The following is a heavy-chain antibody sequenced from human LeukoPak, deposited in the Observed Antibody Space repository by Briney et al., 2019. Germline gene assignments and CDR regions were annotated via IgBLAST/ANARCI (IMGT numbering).Heavy chain of an antibody. CDR1: GFTFSSYS. Sequence: GGSLRLSCAASGFTFSSYSMNWVRQAPGKGLEWVSSISSSSSYIYYADSVKGRFTISRDNAKNSLYLQMNSLRAEDTAVYYRARSCSSTSCYSDYWGQGTLVTVSS. D-gene: IGHD2-2*02. CDR2: ISSSSSYI. V-gene: IGHV3-21*01. CDR3: ARSCSSTSCYSDY. J-gene: IGHJ4*02.